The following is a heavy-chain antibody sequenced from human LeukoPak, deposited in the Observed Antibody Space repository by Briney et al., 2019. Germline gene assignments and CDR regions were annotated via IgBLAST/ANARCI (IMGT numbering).Heavy chain of an antibody. CDR3: ARDRDGYGGNFYY. Sequence: PSETLSLTCAVSGGSISSSNWWSWVRQPPGKGLEWIGEIYHSGSTNYNPSLKSRVTISVDTSKNQFSLKLSSVTAADTAVYYCARDRDGYGGNFYYWGQGTLVTVSS. CDR2: IYHSGST. CDR1: GGSISSSNW. J-gene: IGHJ4*02. D-gene: IGHD4-23*01. V-gene: IGHV4-4*02.